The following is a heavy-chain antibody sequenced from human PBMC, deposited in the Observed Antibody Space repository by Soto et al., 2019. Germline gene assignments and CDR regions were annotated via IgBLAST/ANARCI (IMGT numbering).Heavy chain of an antibody. J-gene: IGHJ6*02. Sequence: EVQLLESGGDLVQPGGSLRLSCATSGFTFSSYAMCWVRQAPGKGLEWVSAVSDSGYNTYYADSVKGRFTISRDNTKDTLYLQMSSLTAEDTAVYYCAKAATYCSSASCLRPANPEVWGQGTTVTVSS. CDR2: VSDSGYNT. CDR3: AKAATYCSSASCLRPANPEV. V-gene: IGHV3-23*01. CDR1: GFTFSSYA. D-gene: IGHD2-2*01.